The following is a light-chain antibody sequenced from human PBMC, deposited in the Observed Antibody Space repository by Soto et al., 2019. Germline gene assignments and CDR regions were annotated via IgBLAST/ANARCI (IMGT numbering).Light chain of an antibody. CDR1: TGAVTSDFH. V-gene: IGLV7-43*01. Sequence: QTVVTQEPSLTVSPGGTVTLTCGSSTGAVTSDFHPNWFQQKPGQAPRALIYSTSNKHSWTPARFSGSLLGGKAALTVSGVRRKEEEEYFALLYHSALYVLGTGTKLTFL. CDR3: LLYHSALYV. CDR2: STS. J-gene: IGLJ1*01.